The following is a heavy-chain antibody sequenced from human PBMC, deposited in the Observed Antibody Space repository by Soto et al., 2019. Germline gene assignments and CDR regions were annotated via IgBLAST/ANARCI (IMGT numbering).Heavy chain of an antibody. CDR2: ISYDGSNK. Sequence: QVQLVESGGGVVQPGRSLRLSCAASGFTFSSYAMHWVRQAPGKGLEWVAVISYDGSNKYYADSVKGRFTISRDNSKNTLYLQMNSLRDEDTAVYYCARDYAERITIFGVVIGSDYYGMDVWGQGTTVTVSS. J-gene: IGHJ6*02. CDR3: ARDYAERITIFGVVIGSDYYGMDV. D-gene: IGHD3-3*01. CDR1: GFTFSSYA. V-gene: IGHV3-30-3*01.